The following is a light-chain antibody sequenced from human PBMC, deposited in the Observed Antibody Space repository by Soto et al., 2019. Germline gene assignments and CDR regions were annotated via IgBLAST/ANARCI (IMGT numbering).Light chain of an antibody. CDR1: QTISNT. CDR3: QQYGSSGT. CDR2: GAS. Sequence: EIVLTQAPATLSVSPGDKVSLSCRANQTISNTLAWYQQKPGQAPXXLIYGASNRATGIPDRFSGSGSGTEFTLTISRLEPEDFAVYYCQQYGSSGTFGQGTKVDIK. J-gene: IGKJ1*01. V-gene: IGKV3-20*01.